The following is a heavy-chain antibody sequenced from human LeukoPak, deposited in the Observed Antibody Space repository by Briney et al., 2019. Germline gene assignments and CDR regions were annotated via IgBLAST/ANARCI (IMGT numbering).Heavy chain of an antibody. V-gene: IGHV4-39*07. CDR1: GGSISSSSYY. Sequence: PSETLSLTCTVSGGSISSSSYYWGWIRQPPGKGLEWIGSIYYSGSTYYNPSLKSRVTISVDTSKNQFSLKLSSVTAADTAVYYCARKLEEGYYYYYMDVWGKGTTVTVSS. CDR2: IYYSGST. J-gene: IGHJ6*03. CDR3: ARKLEEGYYYYYMDV. D-gene: IGHD1-1*01.